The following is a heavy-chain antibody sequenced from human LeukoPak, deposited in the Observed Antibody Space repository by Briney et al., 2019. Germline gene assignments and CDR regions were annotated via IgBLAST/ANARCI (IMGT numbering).Heavy chain of an antibody. CDR3: ATDPWEPADAFDI. J-gene: IGHJ3*02. V-gene: IGHV1-24*01. CDR2: FDPEDGET. CDR1: GYTLTELS. D-gene: IGHD1-26*01. Sequence: ASVKVSCKVSGYTLTELSMHWVRQAPGKGLEWMGGFDPEDGETIYAQKFQGRVAMTEDTSTDTAYMELSSLRSEDTAAYYCATDPWEPADAFDIWGQGTMVTVSS.